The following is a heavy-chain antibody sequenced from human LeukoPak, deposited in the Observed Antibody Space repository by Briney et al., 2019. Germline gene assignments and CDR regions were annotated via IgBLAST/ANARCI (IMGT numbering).Heavy chain of an antibody. D-gene: IGHD5-18*01. V-gene: IGHV3-23*01. J-gene: IGHJ4*02. CDR2: ISGSGTTT. CDR3: ARIYGYFDY. CDR1: GFSFSTYA. Sequence: GGSLRLSCAASGFSFSTYAMSWVRQAPGKGLEWVSSISGSGTTTYYADSVRGRFTFSRDSSKNTLYLQMNNLRAEDKAVYYCARIYGYFDYWGQGTLVTVSS.